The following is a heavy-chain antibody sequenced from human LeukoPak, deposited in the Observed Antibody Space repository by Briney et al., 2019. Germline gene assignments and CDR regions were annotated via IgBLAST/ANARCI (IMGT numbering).Heavy chain of an antibody. D-gene: IGHD6-19*01. J-gene: IGHJ5*02. V-gene: IGHV4-4*07. CDR2: MFITGDK. Sequence: PSETLSLTCAVSGYSISSGYYWGWIRQPAGKGPEWIGRMFITGDKNYNPSLKSRVSMSLDTSKNQFSLKLNSVTAADTAVYYCARELAVAGTVTHRFDPWGQGTLVTVSS. CDR1: GYSISSGYY. CDR3: ARELAVAGTVTHRFDP.